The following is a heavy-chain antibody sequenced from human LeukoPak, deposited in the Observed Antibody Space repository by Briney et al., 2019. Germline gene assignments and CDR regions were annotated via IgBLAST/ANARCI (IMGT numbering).Heavy chain of an antibody. D-gene: IGHD3-10*01. V-gene: IGHV3-23*01. J-gene: IGHJ6*02. CDR2: ISGISGST. CDR1: GFTFRSFA. CDR3: AKDIRSGRIYYDMDV. Sequence: GGSLRLSCAASGFTFRSFAMSWVRQAPGMGLEWVSAISGISGSTYYADSVKGRFTISRDDSRDTLYLQMNSLRAEDTAVYYCAKDIRSGRIYYDMDVWGQGTTVTVSS.